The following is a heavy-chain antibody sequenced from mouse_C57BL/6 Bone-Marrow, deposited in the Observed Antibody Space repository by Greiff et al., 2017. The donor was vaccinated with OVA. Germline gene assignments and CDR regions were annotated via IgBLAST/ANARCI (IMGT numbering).Heavy chain of an antibody. CDR2: IYPRSGNT. CDR3: ARYWLGFAY. CDR1: GYTFTSYG. D-gene: IGHD2-2*01. J-gene: IGHJ3*01. Sequence: VQLVESGAELARPGASVKLSCKASGYTFTSYGISWVKQRTGQGLEWIGEIYPRSGNTYYNEKFKGKATLTADKSSSTAYMELRSLTSEDSAVYFCARYWLGFAYWGQGTLVTVSA. V-gene: IGHV1-81*01.